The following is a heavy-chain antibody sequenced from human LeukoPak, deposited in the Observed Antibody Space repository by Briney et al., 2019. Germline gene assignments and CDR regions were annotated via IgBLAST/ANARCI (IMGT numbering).Heavy chain of an antibody. CDR1: GYAFTSYY. D-gene: IGHD4-17*01. J-gene: IGHJ4*02. CDR3: ARDHYGDYYFDY. V-gene: IGHV1-46*01. CDR2: INPSGGST. Sequence: ASVKVSCKASGYAFTSYYMHWVRQAPGQGLEWMGIINPSGGSTSYAQKFQGRVTMTRDTSTSTVYMELSSLRSEDTAVYYCARDHYGDYYFDYWGQGTLVTVSS.